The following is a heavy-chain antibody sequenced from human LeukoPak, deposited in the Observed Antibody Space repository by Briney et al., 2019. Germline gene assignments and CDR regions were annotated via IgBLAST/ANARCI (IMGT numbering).Heavy chain of an antibody. Sequence: GASVKVSCKASGYTFTSYAMNWVRQAPGQGLEWMGWINTNTGNPTYAQGFTGRFVFSLDTSVSTAYLQISSLKAEDTAVYYCARDSTTVEYYYYYYMDVWGKGTTVTVSS. D-gene: IGHD4-23*01. V-gene: IGHV7-4-1*02. CDR3: ARDSTTVEYYYYYYMDV. J-gene: IGHJ6*03. CDR2: INTNTGNP. CDR1: GYTFTSYA.